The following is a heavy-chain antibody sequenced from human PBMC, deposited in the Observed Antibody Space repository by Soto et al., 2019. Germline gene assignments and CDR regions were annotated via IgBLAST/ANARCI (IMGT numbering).Heavy chain of an antibody. J-gene: IGHJ5*02. Sequence: ASVNVSCKASGGTFSSYAISWVRQAPGQGLEWMGRIIPILGIANYAQKFQGRVTITADKSTSTAYMELSSLRSEDTAVYYCARDRGYGSGSYSWFDPWGQGTLVTVSS. CDR3: ARDRGYGSGSYSWFDP. D-gene: IGHD3-10*01. CDR2: IIPILGIA. V-gene: IGHV1-69*04. CDR1: GGTFSSYA.